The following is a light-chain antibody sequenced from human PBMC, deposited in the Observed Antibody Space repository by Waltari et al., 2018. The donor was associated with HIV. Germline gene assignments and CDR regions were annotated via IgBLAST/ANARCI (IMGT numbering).Light chain of an antibody. CDR1: SSNIGSNS. Sequence: QSVLTQPPSASGTPGQRVTISCSGGSSNIGSNSVHWYQQLPGTAPRLLRYSTNQRPSRVPDRCTGAKSGTSASLATSGLQSEEEADDYCATWDDVLKGVIFGGGTKLTVL. CDR3: ATWDDVLKGVI. J-gene: IGLJ2*01. CDR2: STN. V-gene: IGLV1-44*01.